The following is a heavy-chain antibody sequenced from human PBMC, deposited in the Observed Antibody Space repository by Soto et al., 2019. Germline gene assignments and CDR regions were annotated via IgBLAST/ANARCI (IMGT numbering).Heavy chain of an antibody. CDR1: GFTFSSYW. D-gene: IGHD6-19*01. J-gene: IGHJ3*02. CDR2: IKQDGSEK. CDR3: ARDGHPEGPWLATSFDI. V-gene: IGHV3-7*01. Sequence: GGSLRLSCAASGFTFSSYWMSWVRQAPGKGLEWVANIKQDGSEKYYVDSVKGRFTISRDNAKNSLYLQMNSLRAEDTAVYYCARDGHPEGPWLATSFDIWGQGTMVTVSS.